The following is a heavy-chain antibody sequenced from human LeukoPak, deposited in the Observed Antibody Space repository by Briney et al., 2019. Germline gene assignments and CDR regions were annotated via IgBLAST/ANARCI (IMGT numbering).Heavy chain of an antibody. J-gene: IGHJ4*02. CDR3: ARIRIYPSIYYFDY. CDR2: IYYSGST. V-gene: IGHV4-59*01. D-gene: IGHD2/OR15-2a*01. Sequence: PSETLSLTCTVSGGSISSYYWSWIRQPPGKGLEWIGYIYYSGSTNYNPSLKSRVTISVDTSKNQFSLKLSSVTAADTAVYYCARIRIYPSIYYFDYWGQGTLVTVSS. CDR1: GGSISSYY.